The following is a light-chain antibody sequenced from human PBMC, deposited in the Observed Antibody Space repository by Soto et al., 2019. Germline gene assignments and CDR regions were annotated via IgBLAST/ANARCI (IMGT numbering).Light chain of an antibody. J-gene: IGKJ1*01. CDR2: LGS. CDR3: MQALQTPT. Sequence: DIVMTQSPLSLPVTPGEPAAICCRSSHSLLHSNGYNYLDWYLQKPGQSPQLLIYLGSNRASGVPDRFSGSGSGTDFTLKISRVEAEDVGVYYCMQALQTPTFGQGTKVDIK. CDR1: HSLLHSNGYNY. V-gene: IGKV2-28*01.